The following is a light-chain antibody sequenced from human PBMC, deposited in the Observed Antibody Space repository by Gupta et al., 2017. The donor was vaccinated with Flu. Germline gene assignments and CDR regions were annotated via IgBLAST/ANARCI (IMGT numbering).Light chain of an antibody. CDR2: DVS. CDR3: SAYAAKKNVYV. J-gene: IGLJ1*01. V-gene: IGLV2-8*01. CDR1: ISDIGGHNF. Sequence: QSALTQPPSASGSPGQSVTISCTGTISDIGGHNFVSWYQQYPGKAPKLMIYDVSKRPSGVPDRFSGSKSGNTASLTVSGLQAEDEADYYCSAYAAKKNVYVFGTGTKLTVL.